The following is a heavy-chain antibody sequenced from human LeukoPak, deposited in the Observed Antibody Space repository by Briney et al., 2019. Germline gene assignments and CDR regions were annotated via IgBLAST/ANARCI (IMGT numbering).Heavy chain of an antibody. Sequence: SETLSLTCTVSGGSISSGSYYWGWLRQPPGKGLEWIGSIYYSGSTYYNPSLKSRVTISVDTSKNQFSLKLSSVTAADTAVYYCASLPLGGAFDIWGQGTMVTASS. CDR1: GGSISSGSYY. J-gene: IGHJ3*02. CDR3: ASLPLGGAFDI. CDR2: IYYSGST. V-gene: IGHV4-39*01. D-gene: IGHD3-16*01.